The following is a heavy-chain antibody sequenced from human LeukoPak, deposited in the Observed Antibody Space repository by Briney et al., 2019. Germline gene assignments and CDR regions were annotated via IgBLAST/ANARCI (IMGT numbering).Heavy chain of an antibody. J-gene: IGHJ4*02. CDR1: GFTFRTYA. Sequence: GFLRLSCAASGFTFRTYAMHWFRQAPGRRLEWVALISFDGNQKYYADSVKGRFTISRDTSKNTLYLQMNSLRAEDTAVYYCARDHLYYNVGGYLSHWGQGTLVAVSS. D-gene: IGHD3-22*01. V-gene: IGHV3-30*01. CDR2: ISFDGNQK. CDR3: ARDHLYYNVGGYLSH.